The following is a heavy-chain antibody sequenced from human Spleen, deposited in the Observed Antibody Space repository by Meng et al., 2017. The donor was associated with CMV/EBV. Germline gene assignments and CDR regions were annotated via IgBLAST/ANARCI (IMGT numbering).Heavy chain of an antibody. V-gene: IGHV4-59*01. Sequence: SETLSLTCTVSGASISGYYWTWIRQPPGKGLEWIGYIYYSGSTNYNPSLKSRVTMSVDTSKNQFSLKLSSVTAADTAVYYCARSQLGIWVFDNWGQGALVTVSS. CDR3: ARSQLGIWVFDN. D-gene: IGHD7-27*01. CDR1: GASISGYY. CDR2: IYYSGST. J-gene: IGHJ4*02.